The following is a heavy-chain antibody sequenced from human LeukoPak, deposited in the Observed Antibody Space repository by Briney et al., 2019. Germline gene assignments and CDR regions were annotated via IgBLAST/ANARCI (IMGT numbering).Heavy chain of an antibody. CDR3: AKDQFSSGLNWFDP. V-gene: IGHV3-23*01. Sequence: PGGSLRLSCAASGFTFSSYAMSWVRQAPGKGLEWVSAISGSGGSTYYADSVKGRFTISRDNSKNTLYLQMNSLRAEDAAVYYCAKDQFSSGLNWFDPWGQGTLVTVSS. CDR2: ISGSGGST. J-gene: IGHJ5*02. D-gene: IGHD6-19*01. CDR1: GFTFSSYA.